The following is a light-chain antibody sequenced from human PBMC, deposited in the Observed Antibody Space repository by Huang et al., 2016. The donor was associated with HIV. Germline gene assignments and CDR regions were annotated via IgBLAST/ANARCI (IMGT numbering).Light chain of an antibody. J-gene: IGKJ1*01. Sequence: EIVMTQSPATLSVSPGERATLSCRASQSVSSNLAWYQQKPGQAPRLLIYGASTRATGIPARFSSSGSWAEFTLTISSLQSEDFAIYCCQQYNNWPWTFGQGTKVEIK. CDR2: GAS. V-gene: IGKV3-15*01. CDR3: QQYNNWPWT. CDR1: QSVSSN.